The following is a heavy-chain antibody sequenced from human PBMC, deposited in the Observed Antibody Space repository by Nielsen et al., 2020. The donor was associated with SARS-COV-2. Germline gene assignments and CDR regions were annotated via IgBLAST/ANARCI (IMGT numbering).Heavy chain of an antibody. CDR3: AITYSGWPHNWFDP. J-gene: IGHJ5*02. CDR1: GGSISSSSYY. V-gene: IGHV4-39*01. D-gene: IGHD6-19*01. CDR2: IYYSGST. Sequence: SETLSLTCTVSGGSISSSSYYWGWIRQPPGKGLEWIGSIYYSGSTYYNPSLKNRVTISVDTSKNQLSLKLSSVTAADTAVYYCAITYSGWPHNWFDPWGQGTLVTVSS.